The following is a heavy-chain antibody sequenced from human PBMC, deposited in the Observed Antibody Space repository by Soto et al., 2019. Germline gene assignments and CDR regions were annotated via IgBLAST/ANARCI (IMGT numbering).Heavy chain of an antibody. CDR2: MNPNSGNI. Sequence: QVQLVQSGAEVKKPGASVKVSCKASGYTFTSYDINWVRQATGQGLEWMGWMNPNSGNIGYAQKCQGGVTMTRNTSISTAYMELSSLGSEDTAVYYCASVRTVAGNDYWGQGTLVTVSS. CDR3: ASVRTVAGNDY. V-gene: IGHV1-8*01. J-gene: IGHJ4*02. CDR1: GYTFTSYD. D-gene: IGHD6-19*01.